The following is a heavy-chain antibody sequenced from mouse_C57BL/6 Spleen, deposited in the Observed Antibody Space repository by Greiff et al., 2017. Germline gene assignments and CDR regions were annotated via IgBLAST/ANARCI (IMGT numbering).Heavy chain of an antibody. J-gene: IGHJ4*01. CDR1: GYTFTSYW. CDR2: IDPSDSYT. CDR3: ARWGVTYAMDY. Sequence: QVLLQQPGAELVMPGASVKLSCKASGYTFTSYWMHWVKQRPGQGLEWIGEIDPSDSYTNYNQKFKGKSTLTVDKSSSTAYMQLSSLTSEDSAVYYCARWGVTYAMDYWGQGTSVTVSS. V-gene: IGHV1-69*01. D-gene: IGHD2-2*01.